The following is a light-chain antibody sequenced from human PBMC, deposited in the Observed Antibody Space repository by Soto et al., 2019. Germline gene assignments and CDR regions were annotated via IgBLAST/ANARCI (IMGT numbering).Light chain of an antibody. Sequence: QSALTQPASVSGSAAQAITISCSGTMRDVGAYNLVSWYQQHPGTAPKLIIYEVRNRPSGISSRFSGSRSGNTASLTISGLQPEDEGDYYCRAYTARSTLVFGGGTKLTVL. CDR1: MRDVGAYNL. CDR2: EVR. J-gene: IGLJ3*02. CDR3: RAYTARSTLV. V-gene: IGLV2-14*01.